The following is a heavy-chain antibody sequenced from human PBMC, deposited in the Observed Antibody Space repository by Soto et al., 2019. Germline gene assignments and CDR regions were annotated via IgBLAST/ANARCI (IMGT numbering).Heavy chain of an antibody. CDR3: ARWYGGYDGDYFDY. CDR2: ISYDGSNK. D-gene: IGHD5-12*01. J-gene: IGHJ4*02. Sequence: PGGSLRLSCAASGFTFSSYAMHWVRQAPGKGLEWVAVISYDGSNKYYADSVKGRFTISRNNSKNTLYLQMNSLRAEDTAVYYCARWYGGYDGDYFDYWGQGTLVTVSS. CDR1: GFTFSSYA. V-gene: IGHV3-30-3*01.